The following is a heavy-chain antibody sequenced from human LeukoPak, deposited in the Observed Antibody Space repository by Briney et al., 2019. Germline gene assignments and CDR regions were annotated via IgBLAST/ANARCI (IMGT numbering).Heavy chain of an antibody. Sequence: ASVKVSCKVSGYTLTELSMHWVRQAPGKGLEWMGGFDPEDGETIYAQKFQGRVTMTEDTSTDTAYMELSSLRSEDMAVYYCATRGHYYDSSGYYHVNYFQHWGQGALVTVSS. V-gene: IGHV1-24*01. J-gene: IGHJ1*01. CDR2: FDPEDGET. D-gene: IGHD3-22*01. CDR1: GYTLTELS. CDR3: ATRGHYYDSSGYYHVNYFQH.